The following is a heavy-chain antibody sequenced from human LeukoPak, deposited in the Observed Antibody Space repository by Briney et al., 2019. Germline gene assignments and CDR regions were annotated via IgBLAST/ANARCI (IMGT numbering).Heavy chain of an antibody. J-gene: IGHJ4*02. CDR1: GFGVSSNY. Sequence: GGSLRLSCAASGFGVSSNYMTWVRQAPDKGLEWVSVIYSGGSTYYADSVKGRFTISRDNSKNTLFLQMNSLRAEDTAVYYCVRTFDYWGQGTLVTVSS. V-gene: IGHV3-66*01. CDR3: VRTFDY. CDR2: IYSGGST.